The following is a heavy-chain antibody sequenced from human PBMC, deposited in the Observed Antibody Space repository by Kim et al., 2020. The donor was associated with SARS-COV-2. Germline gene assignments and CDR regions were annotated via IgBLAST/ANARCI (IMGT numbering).Heavy chain of an antibody. V-gene: IGHV4-30-2*01. J-gene: IGHJ3*02. CDR1: GGSINSGGYS. D-gene: IGHD5-18*01. CDR2: IFYSGNT. Sequence: SETLSLTCAVSGGSINSGGYSWNWIRQPPGKALEWIGYIFYSGNTYSNPSLKSRVTMSVDRSKSQFSLKLTSVTAADTAVYYCARGGYGANARARGSFDIWGQGTKVTVSS. CDR3: ARGGYGANARARGSFDI.